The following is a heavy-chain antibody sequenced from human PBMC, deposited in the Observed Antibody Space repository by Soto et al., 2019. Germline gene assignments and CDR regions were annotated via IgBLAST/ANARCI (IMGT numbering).Heavy chain of an antibody. CDR2: IYYSGST. V-gene: IGHV4-59*01. D-gene: IGHD6-13*01. CDR3: ARDRGEAIAAAGTGYYYYYGMDV. J-gene: IGHJ6*02. CDR1: GGSISSYY. Sequence: QVQLQESGPGLVKPSETLSLTCTVSGGSISSYYWSWIRQPPGKGLEWIGYIYYSGSTNYNPSLHSRVTISVDTSKNHFSLKLSSVTAADTAVYYCARDRGEAIAAAGTGYYYYYGMDVWGQGTTVTVSS.